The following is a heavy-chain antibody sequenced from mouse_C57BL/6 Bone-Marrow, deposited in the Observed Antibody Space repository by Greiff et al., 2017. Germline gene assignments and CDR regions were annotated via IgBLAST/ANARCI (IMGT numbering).Heavy chain of an antibody. D-gene: IGHD2-4*01. J-gene: IGHJ2*01. CDR3: ASGGYDYGC. Sequence: VHVKQSGPELVKPGASVKISCKASGYTFTDYYMNWVKQSHGKSLEWIGDINPNNGGTSYNQKFKGKATLTVDKSSSTAYMELRSLTSEDSAVYYCASGGYDYGCWGQGTTLTVSS. CDR2: INPNNGGT. CDR1: GYTFTDYY. V-gene: IGHV1-26*01.